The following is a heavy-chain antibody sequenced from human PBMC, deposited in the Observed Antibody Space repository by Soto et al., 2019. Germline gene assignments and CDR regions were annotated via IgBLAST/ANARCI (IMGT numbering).Heavy chain of an antibody. Sequence: QVQLVQSGAEVKKPGASVKVSCKASGYTFTRSGISWVRQAPGQGLEWMGWISTYNGDTNYAQTFQGRVTMTTDTSTSTVHMAVRHLRSDDTAVYYCAREGVATYYYSGMDVWGQGNPVTVS. CDR1: GYTFTRSG. J-gene: IGHJ6*02. D-gene: IGHD5-12*01. V-gene: IGHV1-18*01. CDR3: AREGVATYYYSGMDV. CDR2: ISTYNGDT.